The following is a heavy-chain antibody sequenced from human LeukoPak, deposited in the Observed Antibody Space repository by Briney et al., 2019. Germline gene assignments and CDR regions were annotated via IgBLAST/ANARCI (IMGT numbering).Heavy chain of an antibody. CDR1: GGSFSSGGYS. Sequence: SETLSLTCAVYGGSFSSGGYSWSWIRQPPGKGLEWIGYIYHSGSTYYNPSLKSRVTISVDRSKNQFSLKLSSVTAADTAVYYCARGSGGSLDYYYYYGMDVWGQGTTVTVSS. J-gene: IGHJ6*02. V-gene: IGHV4-30-2*01. CDR3: ARGSGGSLDYYYYYGMDV. D-gene: IGHD2-15*01. CDR2: IYHSGST.